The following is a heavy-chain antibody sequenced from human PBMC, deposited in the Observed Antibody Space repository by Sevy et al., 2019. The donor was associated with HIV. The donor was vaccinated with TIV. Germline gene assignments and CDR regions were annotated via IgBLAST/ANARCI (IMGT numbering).Heavy chain of an antibody. Sequence: GGSLRLSCPASGINFRNSIFHWVRQAPGKGLEWVALMSFDGSIQYFGDSEVGRLIISRDDSKNTFYLQVNSLRVEDTAVYYCAREGQTSGHAGAFDIWGQGTMVTVSS. V-gene: IGHV3-30*04. CDR3: AREGQTSGHAGAFDI. CDR2: MSFDGSIQ. D-gene: IGHD1-26*01. J-gene: IGHJ3*02. CDR1: GINFRNSI.